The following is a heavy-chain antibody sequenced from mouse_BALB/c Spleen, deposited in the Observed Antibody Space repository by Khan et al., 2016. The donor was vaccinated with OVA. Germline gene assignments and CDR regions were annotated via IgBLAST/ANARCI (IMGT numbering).Heavy chain of an antibody. CDR3: TRSYDSYYFDY. D-gene: IGHD2-4*01. V-gene: IGHV1-5*01. CDR2: VYPGISDT. J-gene: IGHJ2*01. Sequence: VQLQQSGTVLARPGASVKMSCKASGYSFTSYWIHWIKQRPGQGLEWIGAVYPGISDTRYNQKFKGEAKLTAVTSASTAYMELSSLTNEDSAVYYCTRSYDSYYFDYWGQGTTLTVSS. CDR1: GYSFTSYW.